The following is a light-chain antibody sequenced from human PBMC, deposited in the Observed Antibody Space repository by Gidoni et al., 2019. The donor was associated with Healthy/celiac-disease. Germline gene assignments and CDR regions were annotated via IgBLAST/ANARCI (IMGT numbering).Light chain of an antibody. CDR3: QKYNSAPQT. J-gene: IGKJ1*01. CDR1: QGIRNY. CDR2: AAS. V-gene: IGKV1-27*01. Sequence: DIQMTQSPSSLSASVGDRVTITCRASQGIRNYLAWYQQKPGKVPKLQIYAASTLQSGVPSRFSGSGSGTDFTLTISILQPEDVATYYCQKYNSAPQTFGQGTKVEIK.